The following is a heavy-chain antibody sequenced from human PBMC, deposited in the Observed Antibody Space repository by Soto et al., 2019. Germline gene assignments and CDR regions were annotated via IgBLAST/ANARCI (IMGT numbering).Heavy chain of an antibody. J-gene: IGHJ1*01. CDR2: ISGSGGST. D-gene: IGHD1-26*01. Sequence: EVQLLESGGGLVQPGGSLRLSCAASGFTFSTYAMTWVRQAPGRGREWASAISGSGGSTYYADSVKGGFTISRDNSKNTLYLQMNSLRAEDTAVYYCAKDATWSGSYHQHWGQGTLVTVSS. CDR3: AKDATWSGSYHQH. V-gene: IGHV3-23*01. CDR1: GFTFSTYA.